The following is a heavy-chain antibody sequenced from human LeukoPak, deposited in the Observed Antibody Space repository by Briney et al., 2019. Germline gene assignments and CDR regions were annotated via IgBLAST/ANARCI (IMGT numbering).Heavy chain of an antibody. V-gene: IGHV3-23*01. J-gene: IGHJ4*02. Sequence: PGGPRRLSCAASGFTFSAYALGGFGQAPGGGLEGVATLSGSGAGTYYSDSVQGRFTISRDNSKRTLFLQMNSLRAEDTAFYYCAKAELGVDTFFDYWGQETLVTVSS. CDR1: GFTFSAYA. D-gene: IGHD3-3*01. CDR2: LSGSGAGT. CDR3: AKAELGVDTFFDY.